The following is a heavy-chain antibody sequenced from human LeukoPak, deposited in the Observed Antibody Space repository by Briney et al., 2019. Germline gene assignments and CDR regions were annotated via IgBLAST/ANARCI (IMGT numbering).Heavy chain of an antibody. Sequence: GASVKVSCKASGYTSTSYGISWVRQAPGQGLEWMGWISAYNGNKNYAQKLQGRVTMTTDTSTSTAYMELRSLRSDDTAVYYCSREVIGTGVGYSIDYWGQGTLVTVSS. J-gene: IGHJ4*02. D-gene: IGHD2-21*01. CDR1: GYTSTSYG. CDR3: SREVIGTGVGYSIDY. V-gene: IGHV1-18*04. CDR2: ISAYNGNK.